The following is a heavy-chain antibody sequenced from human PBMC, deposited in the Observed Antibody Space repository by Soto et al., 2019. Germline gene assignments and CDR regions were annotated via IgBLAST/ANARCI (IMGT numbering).Heavy chain of an antibody. J-gene: IGHJ4*02. D-gene: IGHD4-17*01. CDR2: IYYSWST. CDR1: GGSISSSSYY. Sequence: QLQLQESGPGLVKPSETLSLTCTVSGGSISSSSYYWGWIRKPPGKGLEWIGSIYYSWSTYYNPSLKTRVTISVDTSKNQFSLKLSSVTAADTAVYYCARHEGYGDYREPFDYWGQGTLVTVSS. V-gene: IGHV4-39*01. CDR3: ARHEGYGDYREPFDY.